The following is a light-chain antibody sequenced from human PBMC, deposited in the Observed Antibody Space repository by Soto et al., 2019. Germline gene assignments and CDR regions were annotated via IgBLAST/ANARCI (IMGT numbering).Light chain of an antibody. J-gene: IGLJ1*01. Sequence: QSALTQPPSASGSPGQSVTISCTGTSSDVGGYNYVSWYQQHPGKAPKLMIYEVSKRPSGVPDRFSGSRSGNTASLTVSGLQAEDEADYYCSSYAGSNNPHDFATGTKLTVL. CDR2: EVS. CDR1: SSDVGGYNY. CDR3: SSYAGSNNPHD. V-gene: IGLV2-8*01.